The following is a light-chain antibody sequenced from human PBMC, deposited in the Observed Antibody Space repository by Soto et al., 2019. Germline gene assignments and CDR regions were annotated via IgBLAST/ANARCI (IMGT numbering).Light chain of an antibody. CDR2: KAS. V-gene: IGKV1-5*03. CDR1: QSISSW. CDR3: QQYNSYSWT. J-gene: IGKJ1*01. Sequence: DIQMTQSPSTLSASVGDRVTITCRASQSISSWLAWYQQKPGKAPKLLIYKASSLESGVPSRFSGSGSWTEFTLTFSSLQPADFATYDCQQYNSYSWTFGQGTKVDIK.